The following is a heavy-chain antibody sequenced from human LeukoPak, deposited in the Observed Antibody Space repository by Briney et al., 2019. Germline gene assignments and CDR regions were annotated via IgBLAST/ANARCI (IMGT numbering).Heavy chain of an antibody. Sequence: ASVKVSCKAFGFTFTSDAMQWVRQARGQRLEWIGWLVVGSGNTRYAQKFQERVTITRDMSTSTAYMELRSLSSEDTAVYYCAADVIPGPKGFDPWGQGTLVTVSS. V-gene: IGHV1-58*02. CDR2: LVVGSGNT. CDR1: GFTFTSDA. D-gene: IGHD2-21*01. CDR3: AADVIPGPKGFDP. J-gene: IGHJ5*02.